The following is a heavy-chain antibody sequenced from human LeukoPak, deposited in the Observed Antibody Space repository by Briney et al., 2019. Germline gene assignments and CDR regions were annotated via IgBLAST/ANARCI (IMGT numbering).Heavy chain of an antibody. V-gene: IGHV3-11*05. J-gene: IGHJ4*02. Sequence: GGSLRLSCEVSGFTFSDHYMSWISQAPGKRLEWVSYISSGSTYTNYADSVEGRFTISRDNAKNSLYLQMNSLRAEDTAVYYCARGGYGGDYFDYWGQGTLVTVSS. D-gene: IGHD4-23*01. CDR2: ISSGSTYT. CDR3: ARGGYGGDYFDY. CDR1: GFTFSDHY.